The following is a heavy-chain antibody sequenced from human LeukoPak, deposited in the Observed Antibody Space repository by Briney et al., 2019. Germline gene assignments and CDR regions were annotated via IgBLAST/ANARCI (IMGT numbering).Heavy chain of an antibody. D-gene: IGHD5-18*01. CDR3: ARDLLAGSYGEIADY. CDR2: INPNSGGT. J-gene: IGHJ4*02. CDR1: GYTFTGYY. Sequence: GASVKVSCKASGYTFTGYYMHWVRQAPGQGLEWMGWINPNSGGTNYAQKFQGRVTMTRDTSISTAYMELSRLRSDDTAVYYCARDLLAGSYGEIADYWGQGTLVTVSS. V-gene: IGHV1-2*02.